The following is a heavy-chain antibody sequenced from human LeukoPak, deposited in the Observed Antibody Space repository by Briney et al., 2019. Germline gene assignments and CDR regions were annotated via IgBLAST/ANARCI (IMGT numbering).Heavy chain of an antibody. CDR2: ISSSTSYI. CDR1: GFTFSSYN. D-gene: IGHD6-13*01. Sequence: GGSLRLSCAASGFTFSSYNMNWVRQAPGKGLEWVSSISSSTSYIYYADSVKGRFTISRDNAKNSLYLQMNSLRAEDTAVYYCARASSSWYSKYWGQGTLVTVPS. CDR3: ARASSSWYSKY. J-gene: IGHJ4*02. V-gene: IGHV3-21*01.